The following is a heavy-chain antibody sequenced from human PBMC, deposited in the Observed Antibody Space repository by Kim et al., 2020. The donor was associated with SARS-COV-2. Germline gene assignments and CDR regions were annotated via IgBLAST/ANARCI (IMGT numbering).Heavy chain of an antibody. V-gene: IGHV3-33*01. D-gene: IGHD6-13*01. CDR1: GFTFSSYG. CDR2: IWYDGSNK. J-gene: IGHJ6*02. CDR3: ARGVLQQLISYYYGMDV. Sequence: GGSLRLSCAASGFTFSSYGMHWVRQAPGKGLEWVAVIWYDGSNKYYADSVKGRFTISRDNSKNTLYLQMPSLRDEDTAVYYCARGVLQQLISYYYGMDVWGQGTTVTVSS.